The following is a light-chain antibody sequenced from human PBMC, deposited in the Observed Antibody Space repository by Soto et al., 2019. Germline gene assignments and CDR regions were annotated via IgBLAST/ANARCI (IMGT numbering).Light chain of an antibody. CDR1: QSVSSSY. V-gene: IGKV3-20*01. Sequence: EIVLTQSPGTLSLSPGERATLSCRASQSVSSSYLAWYQQKPGQAPRLLIYGASSRATGIPDRFSGSGSGRDFTLTISRLEPEDFAVYYCQQYGSSFLFTFGPGTKLDIK. CDR2: GAS. CDR3: QQYGSSFLFT. J-gene: IGKJ3*01.